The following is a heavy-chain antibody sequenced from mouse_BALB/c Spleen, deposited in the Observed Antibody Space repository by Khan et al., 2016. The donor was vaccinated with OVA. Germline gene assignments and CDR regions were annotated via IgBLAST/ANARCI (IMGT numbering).Heavy chain of an antibody. CDR1: GYSITSDYA. CDR2: ISYSGRT. CDR3: ARSVTITTVVATDFDY. D-gene: IGHD1-1*01. Sequence: EVELVESGPGLVKPSQSLSLTCTVTGYSITSDYAWNWIRQFPGNKLEWMGYISYSGRTSYNPSLKSRISITRDTSKNQFFLQLNSVTTEDTATXYCARSVTITTVVATDFDYWGQGTTLTVSS. J-gene: IGHJ2*01. V-gene: IGHV3-2*02.